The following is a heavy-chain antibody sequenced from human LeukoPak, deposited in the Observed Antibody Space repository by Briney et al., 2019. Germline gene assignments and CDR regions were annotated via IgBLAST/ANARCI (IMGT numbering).Heavy chain of an antibody. V-gene: IGHV4-30-4*08. D-gene: IGHD3-22*01. CDR2: IYYSGST. J-gene: IGHJ4*02. CDR1: GGSISSGDYY. CDR3: ARGERRYYYDSSGYYYY. Sequence: PSETLSLTCTVSGGSISSGDYYWSWIRQPPGKGLEWIGYIYYSGSTYYNPSLKSRVTISVDTSKNQFSLKLSSVTAADTAVYYCARGERRYYYDSSGYYYYWGQGTLVTVSS.